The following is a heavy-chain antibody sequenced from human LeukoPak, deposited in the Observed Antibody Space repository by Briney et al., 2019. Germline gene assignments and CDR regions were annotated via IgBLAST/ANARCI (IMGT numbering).Heavy chain of an antibody. CDR2: IYYSGST. Sequence: SETLSLTCTVSGGSISSYYWSWIRQPPGKGLEWIGYIYYSGSTNYNPSLKGRVTISVDTSKNQFSLKLSSATAADTAVYYCARVFGYYYGSGSYYNPSWFDPWGQGTLVTVSS. CDR1: GGSISSYY. V-gene: IGHV4-59*01. D-gene: IGHD3-10*01. CDR3: ARVFGYYYGSGSYYNPSWFDP. J-gene: IGHJ5*02.